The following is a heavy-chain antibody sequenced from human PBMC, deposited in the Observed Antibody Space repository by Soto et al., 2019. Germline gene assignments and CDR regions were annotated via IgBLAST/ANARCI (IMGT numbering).Heavy chain of an antibody. D-gene: IGHD3-10*02. CDR1: GFTFSSYS. CDR2: ISTSTSYI. V-gene: IGHV3-21*06. Sequence: EVQLVESGGGLVKPGGSLRLSCAASGFTFSSYSMNWVRQAPGKGLEWVSSISTSTSYIYYADSVKGRFTISRDNVKNSLYLQMNSLRAEDTAVYYCARDMSVSDYWGQGTLVTVSS. CDR3: ARDMSVSDY. J-gene: IGHJ4*02.